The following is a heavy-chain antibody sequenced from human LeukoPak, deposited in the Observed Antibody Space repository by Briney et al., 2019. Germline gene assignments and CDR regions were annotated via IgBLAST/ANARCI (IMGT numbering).Heavy chain of an antibody. D-gene: IGHD6-19*01. J-gene: IGHJ4*02. CDR3: ARHPSRAAVSGTGFDH. V-gene: IGHV4-59*08. CDR2: VYYSGST. Sequence: SETLSLTCTVSGGSISYYYWSWIRQPPGKGLEWIGYVYYSGSTNYNPSLKSRVTMSVDTFKNQFSLKLRSATAADTAVYYCARHPSRAAVSGTGFDHWGQGSPVTVSS. CDR1: GGSISYYY.